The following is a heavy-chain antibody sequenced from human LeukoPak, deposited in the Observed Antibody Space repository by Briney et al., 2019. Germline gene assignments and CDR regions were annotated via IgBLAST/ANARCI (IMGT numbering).Heavy chain of an antibody. V-gene: IGHV3-23*01. CDR2: ISDSGGST. D-gene: IGHD2-2*01. CDR3: ARQVSCDTTTCYAGMPPDY. CDR1: EITLSNYG. J-gene: IGHJ4*02. Sequence: GGSLRLSCAVSEITLSNYGMSWVRQAPGKGLEWVAGISDSGGSTNYADSVKGRFTISRDNPKNTLYLQMNSLRAEDTAVYYCARQVSCDTTTCYAGMPPDYWGQGTLVTVSS.